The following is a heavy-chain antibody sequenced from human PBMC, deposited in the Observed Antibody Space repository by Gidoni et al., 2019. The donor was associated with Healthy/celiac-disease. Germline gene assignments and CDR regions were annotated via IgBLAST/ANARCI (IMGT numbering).Heavy chain of an antibody. Sequence: QVQLVESRGAVVQPGRFMRRSPAWSGTTFSSYGMHRVRQAPGKGLEWVAVIWYDGSNKYYADSVKGRFTISRDNSKNTLYLQMNSLRAEDTAVYYCAREGIAAAGSYYYYGMDVWGQGTTVTVSS. D-gene: IGHD6-13*01. CDR1: GTTFSSYG. CDR3: AREGIAAAGSYYYYGMDV. J-gene: IGHJ6*02. V-gene: IGHV3-33*01. CDR2: IWYDGSNK.